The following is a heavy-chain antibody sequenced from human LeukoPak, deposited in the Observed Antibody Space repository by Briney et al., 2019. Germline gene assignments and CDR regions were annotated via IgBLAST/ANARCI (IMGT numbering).Heavy chain of an antibody. D-gene: IGHD3-22*01. J-gene: IGHJ4*02. CDR2: IIPIFGTA. CDR1: GGTFSSYA. Sequence: SVKVSCKASGGTFSSYAISWVRQAPGQGLEWMGGIIPIFGTANYAQKFQGRVTITADESTSTAYMELSSLRSEDTAVYYCAREGSGDSSGYSIKIPPTGLGYWGQGTLVTVSS. V-gene: IGHV1-69*13. CDR3: AREGSGDSSGYSIKIPPTGLGY.